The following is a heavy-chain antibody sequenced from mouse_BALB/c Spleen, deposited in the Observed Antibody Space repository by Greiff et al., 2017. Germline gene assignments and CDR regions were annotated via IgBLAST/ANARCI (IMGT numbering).Heavy chain of an antibody. CDR1: GYSFTGYY. V-gene: IGHV1S34*01. J-gene: IGHJ4*01. D-gene: IGHD1-1*02. Sequence: LVKTGASVKISCTASGYSFTGYYMHWVKQSHGKSLEWIGYISCYNGATSYNQKFKGKATFTVDTSSSTAYMQFNSLTSEVSAVYYCARGGIGAVPYYAMDYWGQGTSVTVSS. CDR3: ARGGIGAVPYYAMDY. CDR2: ISCYNGAT.